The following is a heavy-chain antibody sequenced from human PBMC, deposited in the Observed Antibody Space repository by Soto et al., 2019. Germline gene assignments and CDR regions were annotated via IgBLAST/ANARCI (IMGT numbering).Heavy chain of an antibody. Sequence: SETLSLTCTVSGGSISSGGYYWSWIRQHPGKGLEWIGYIYYSGSTYYNPSLKSRVTISVDTSKNQFSLKLSSVTAADTAVYYCARDHLWTDYYYYGMDVWGQGTTVTVSS. CDR3: ARDHLWTDYYYYGMDV. V-gene: IGHV4-31*03. D-gene: IGHD3-10*01. CDR1: GGSISSGGYY. J-gene: IGHJ6*02. CDR2: IYYSGST.